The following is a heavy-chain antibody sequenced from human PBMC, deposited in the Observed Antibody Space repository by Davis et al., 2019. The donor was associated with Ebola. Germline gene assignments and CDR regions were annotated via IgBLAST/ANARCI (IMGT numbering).Heavy chain of an antibody. CDR1: GGSVSSGSYY. CDR3: ARDLRIVAKGVYYYYYGMDV. V-gene: IGHV4-61*01. D-gene: IGHD2-21*01. Sequence: PSETLSLTCTVSGGSVSSGSYYWSWIRQPPGKGLEWIGYIYYSGSTNYNPSLKSRVTISVDTSKNQFSLKLSSVTAADTAVYYCARDLRIVAKGVYYYYYGMDVWGQGTTVTVSS. CDR2: IYYSGST. J-gene: IGHJ6*02.